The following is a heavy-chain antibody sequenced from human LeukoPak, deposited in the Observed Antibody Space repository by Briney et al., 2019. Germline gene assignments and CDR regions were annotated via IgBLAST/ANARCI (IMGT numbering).Heavy chain of an antibody. D-gene: IGHD3-10*01. CDR3: ARHYGP. CDR2: ISDSGNT. J-gene: IGHJ5*02. CDR1: GGSISSRNYY. Sequence: PSETLSLTCTVSGGSISSRNYYWGWIRQPPGEGLEWIGKISDSGNTYYSPSLRSRVTISIDTSKNQFSLKLNSVTAADTAVYYCARHYGPWGQGTLVTVSS. V-gene: IGHV4-39*01.